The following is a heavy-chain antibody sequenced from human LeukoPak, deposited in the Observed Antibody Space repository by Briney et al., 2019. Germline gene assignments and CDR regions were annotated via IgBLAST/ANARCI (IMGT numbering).Heavy chain of an antibody. CDR3: ARDLTYYYDSSGYFDY. D-gene: IGHD3-22*01. CDR2: MNPNNGNT. J-gene: IGHJ4*02. CDR1: GYTFTSYD. Sequence: ASVKVSCKASGYTFTSYDINWVRQATGQGLEWMGWMNPNNGNTDYAQKFQGRVTLTRNTSISTAYMELSSLRSEDTAVYYCARDLTYYYDSSGYFDYWGQGTLVTVSS. V-gene: IGHV1-8*01.